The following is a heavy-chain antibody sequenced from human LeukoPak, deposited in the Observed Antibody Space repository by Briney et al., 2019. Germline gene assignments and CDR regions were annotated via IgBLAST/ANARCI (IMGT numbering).Heavy chain of an antibody. CDR3: ARSPGGFTYGRNWFDP. Sequence: GESLKISCKTSGYSLTSYWIAWVRQMPGKGLEWMGIIYPGDSDTRYSPSFQGQVTISADKSISTAYLQLSSLKASDTAVYYCARSPGGFTYGRNWFDPWGQGTLVSVSS. CDR2: IYPGDSDT. J-gene: IGHJ5*02. V-gene: IGHV5-51*01. CDR1: GYSLTSYW. D-gene: IGHD5-18*01.